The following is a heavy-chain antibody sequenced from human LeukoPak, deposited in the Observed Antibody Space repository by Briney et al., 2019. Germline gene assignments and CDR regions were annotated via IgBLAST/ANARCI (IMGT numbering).Heavy chain of an antibody. V-gene: IGHV3-23*01. CDR1: GFTFSSYA. Sequence: GPLRLSCAASGFTFSSYAMSWVRQAPGKGLEWVSAISGSGGSTYYADSVKGRFTISRDNSKNTLYLQMNSLRAEDTAVYYCAKSLRAVVTAAMGAFDIWGQGTMVTVSS. J-gene: IGHJ3*02. D-gene: IGHD2-2*01. CDR2: ISGSGGST. CDR3: AKSLRAVVTAAMGAFDI.